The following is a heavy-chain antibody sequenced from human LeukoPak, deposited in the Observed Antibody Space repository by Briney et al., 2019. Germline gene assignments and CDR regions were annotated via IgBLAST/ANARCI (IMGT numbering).Heavy chain of an antibody. CDR1: GFTFSGSA. CDR3: TSLRDYYGSGSYLFDY. D-gene: IGHD3-10*01. CDR2: IRSKANSHAT. Sequence: PGGSLRLSCAASGFTFSGSAMHWVRQASGKGLEWVGRIRSKANSHATAYAASVKGRFTISRDDSKNTAYLQMNSLKTEDTAVYYCTSLRDYYGSGSYLFDYWGQGTLVTVSS. J-gene: IGHJ4*02. V-gene: IGHV3-73*01.